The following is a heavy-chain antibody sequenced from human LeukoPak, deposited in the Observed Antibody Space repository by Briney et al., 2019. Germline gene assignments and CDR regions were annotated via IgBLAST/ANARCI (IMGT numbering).Heavy chain of an antibody. D-gene: IGHD1-26*01. CDR3: ARGGGSYYRRAFDI. J-gene: IGHJ3*02. CDR1: GYSISSNYY. V-gene: IGHV4-38-2*02. CDR2: IYHSGST. Sequence: PSETLSLTCNVSGYSISSNYYWGWIRQPPGKGLEWIGSIYHSGSTNYNPSLKSRVTISVDTSKNQFSLKLSSVTAADTAVYYCARGGGSYYRRAFDIWGQGTMVTVSS.